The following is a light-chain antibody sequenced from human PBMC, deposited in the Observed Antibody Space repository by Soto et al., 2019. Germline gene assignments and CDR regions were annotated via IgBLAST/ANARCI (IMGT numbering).Light chain of an antibody. J-gene: IGLJ1*01. V-gene: IGLV2-23*02. CDR1: SSDVGKYNL. Sequence: QSVLIHPASVSWSPGHSITISCTGTSSDVGKYNLVSWYQQHPGKVPELIIYEVSKRPSGVADRFYGSKSGGTASLTVSGLQAEEEADYYCCSYAGSSFYVFGSGTKVTVL. CDR3: CSYAGSSFYV. CDR2: EVS.